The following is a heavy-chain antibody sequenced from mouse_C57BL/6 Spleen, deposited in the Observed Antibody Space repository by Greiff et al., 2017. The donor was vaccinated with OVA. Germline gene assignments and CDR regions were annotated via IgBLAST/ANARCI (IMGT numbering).Heavy chain of an antibody. Sequence: EVKVVESEGGLVQPGSSMKLSCTASGFTFSDYYMAWVRQVPEKGLEWVANINYDGSSTYYLDSLKSRFIISRDNAKNILYLQMSSLKSEDPATYYCARDRGAFYAMDYWGQGTSVTVSS. CDR1: GFTFSDYY. V-gene: IGHV5-16*01. CDR2: INYDGSST. J-gene: IGHJ4*01. D-gene: IGHD3-3*01. CDR3: ARDRGAFYAMDY.